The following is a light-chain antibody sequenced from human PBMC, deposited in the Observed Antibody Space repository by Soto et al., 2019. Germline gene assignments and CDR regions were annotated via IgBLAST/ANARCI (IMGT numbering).Light chain of an antibody. Sequence: QSALTQPASVSGSPGQSITISCTGTSSDVGGYNYVSWYQQHPGKAPKLMIYDVSNRPSGVSNRFSGSKSGNTASLTISGLQAEDEAAYYCSSYTSSSTSAVFGGGTQLTVL. CDR2: DVS. CDR3: SSYTSSSTSAV. V-gene: IGLV2-14*01. CDR1: SSDVGGYNY. J-gene: IGLJ7*01.